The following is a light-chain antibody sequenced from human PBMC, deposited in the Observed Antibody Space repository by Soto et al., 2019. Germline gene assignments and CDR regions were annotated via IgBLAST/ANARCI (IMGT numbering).Light chain of an antibody. CDR3: QQYESYSPLT. V-gene: IGKV1-5*01. Sequence: DSQMTQSPSSLSASVGDRVTMTCRASQSIRSWLAWYQQKPGKAPKLLIYDASSLESGVPSRFSGRRSGTEFTLTISSLQPDDFGTYYCQQYESYSPLTFGGGTKVDIK. CDR1: QSIRSW. CDR2: DAS. J-gene: IGKJ4*01.